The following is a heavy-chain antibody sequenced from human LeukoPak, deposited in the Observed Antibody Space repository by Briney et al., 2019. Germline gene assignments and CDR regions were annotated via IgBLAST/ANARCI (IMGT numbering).Heavy chain of an antibody. CDR1: GFTFSSYG. CDR2: ISYDGSNK. D-gene: IGHD1-26*01. J-gene: IGHJ4*02. V-gene: IGHV3-30*03. CDR3: ARDRDSGSYYIDY. Sequence: PGGSLRLSCAASGFTFSSYGMHWVRQAPGKGLEWVAVISYDGSNKYYADSVKGRFTISRDNSKNTLYLQMNSLRAEDTAVYYCARDRDSGSYYIDYWGQGTLVTVSS.